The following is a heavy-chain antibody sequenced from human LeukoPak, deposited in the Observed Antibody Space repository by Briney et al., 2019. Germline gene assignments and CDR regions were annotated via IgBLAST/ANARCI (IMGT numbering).Heavy chain of an antibody. CDR3: ARKWYYYDSSGDEVDAFDI. CDR2: INPSGGST. D-gene: IGHD3-22*01. V-gene: IGHV1-46*01. CDR1: GYTFTSYY. J-gene: IGHJ3*02. Sequence: GASVKVSCKASGYTFTSYYMHWVRQAPGQGLEWMGIINPSGGSTSYAQKFWGRVTMTRDMSTRPVYMELSSLRSEDTAVYYCARKWYYYDSSGDEVDAFDIWGQGTMVSVSS.